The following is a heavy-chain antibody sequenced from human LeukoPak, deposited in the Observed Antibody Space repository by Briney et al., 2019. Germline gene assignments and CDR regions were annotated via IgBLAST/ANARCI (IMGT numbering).Heavy chain of an antibody. CDR2: ISGSGGST. J-gene: IGHJ6*03. Sequence: GGSLRLSCAASGFTFSSYAMSWVRQAPGKGLEWVSAISGSGGSTYYADSVKGRFTISRDNSKNTLYLQMNSLRAEDTAVYYCATEQLWLAGYYYYYYMDVWGKGTTVTVSS. D-gene: IGHD5-18*01. CDR3: ATEQLWLAGYYYYYYMDV. V-gene: IGHV3-23*01. CDR1: GFTFSSYA.